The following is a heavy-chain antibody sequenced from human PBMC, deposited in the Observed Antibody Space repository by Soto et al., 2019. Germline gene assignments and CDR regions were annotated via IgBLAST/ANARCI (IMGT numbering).Heavy chain of an antibody. CDR3: ARYPTMPDYGMDV. D-gene: IGHD2-2*01. J-gene: IGHJ6*02. V-gene: IGHV1-18*01. CDR2: ISAYNGNT. Sequence: GASVKVSCKASGYTFTSYGISWVRQAPGQGLEWMGWISAYNGNTNYSQKFQGRVTITRDTSASTAYMELSSLRSEDTAVYYCARYPTMPDYGMDVWGQGTTVTVSS. CDR1: GYTFTSYG.